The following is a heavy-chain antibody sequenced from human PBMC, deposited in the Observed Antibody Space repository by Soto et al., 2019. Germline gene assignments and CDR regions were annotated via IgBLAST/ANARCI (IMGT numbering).Heavy chain of an antibody. CDR2: ISFDSRDK. Sequence: QVQLVESGGGVVQPGRSLRLSCAASGFTFSAYGIHWVRQAPGKGLEWVATISFDSRDKLYVDSMKGRLTVSRANSRHPVYPQMERRRAADSAVYHCERVCGGDCGTAFDVWGQGTVVTVSS. D-gene: IGHD2-21*02. J-gene: IGHJ3*01. CDR3: ERVCGGDCGTAFDV. CDR1: GFTFSAYG. V-gene: IGHV3-33*05.